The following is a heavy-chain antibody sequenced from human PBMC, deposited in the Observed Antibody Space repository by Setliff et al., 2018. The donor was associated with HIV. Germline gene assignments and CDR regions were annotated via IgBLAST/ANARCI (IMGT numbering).Heavy chain of an antibody. CDR2: ISAYNGNT. J-gene: IGHJ1*01. V-gene: IGHV1-18*01. D-gene: IGHD3-22*01. Sequence: ASVKVSCKASGYIFTSHGISWVRQAPGQGLEWMGWISAYNGNTNYAQKFQGRVSMTIDTSTCTAYMGLRSLRPDDTAVYFCARDPSSGIYYDSSGQYFQNWGQGTLVTVSS. CDR1: GYIFTSHG. CDR3: ARDPSSGIYYDSSGQYFQN.